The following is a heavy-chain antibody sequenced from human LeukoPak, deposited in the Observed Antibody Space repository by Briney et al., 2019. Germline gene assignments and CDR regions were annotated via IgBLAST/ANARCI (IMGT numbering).Heavy chain of an antibody. CDR2: IYTSGST. CDR3: ARDGGMGIAATGVDY. J-gene: IGHJ4*02. Sequence: SETLSLTCTVSGGSISSYYWSWIRQPAGKGLQWIGRIYTSGSTNYNPSLKSRVTISVDKSKNQFSLKLSSVTAADTAVYYCARDGGMGIAATGVDYWGQGTLVTVSS. CDR1: GGSISSYY. D-gene: IGHD6-13*01. V-gene: IGHV4-4*07.